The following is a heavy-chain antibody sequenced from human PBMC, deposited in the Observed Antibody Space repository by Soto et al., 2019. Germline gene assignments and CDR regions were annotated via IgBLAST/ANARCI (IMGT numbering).Heavy chain of an antibody. Sequence: QVQLVESGGGVVQPGRSLRLSCAASGFTFSSYAMHWVRQAPGKGLEWVAVISYDGSNKYYADSVKGRFTISRDNSKNTLYLQMNSLRDEDTAVYYCARGSDIVATTTFGYWGQGTLVTVSS. CDR1: GFTFSSYA. CDR3: ARGSDIVATTTFGY. D-gene: IGHD5-12*01. V-gene: IGHV3-30-3*01. J-gene: IGHJ4*02. CDR2: ISYDGSNK.